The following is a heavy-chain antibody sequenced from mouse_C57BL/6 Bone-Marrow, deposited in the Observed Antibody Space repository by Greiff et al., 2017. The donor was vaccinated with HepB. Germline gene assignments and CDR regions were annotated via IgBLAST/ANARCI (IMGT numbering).Heavy chain of an antibody. D-gene: IGHD1-1*01. J-gene: IGHJ1*03. CDR1: GFTFTDYY. Sequence: EVMLVESGGGLVQPGGSLSLSCAASGFTFTDYYMSWVRQPPGKALEWLGFIRNKAKGYTTEYSATVKGRFNITRDNSQSILYLQMNALGAEDSATYYCARLRYWYFDVWGTGTTVTVSS. CDR3: ARLRYWYFDV. V-gene: IGHV7-3*01. CDR2: IRNKAKGYTT.